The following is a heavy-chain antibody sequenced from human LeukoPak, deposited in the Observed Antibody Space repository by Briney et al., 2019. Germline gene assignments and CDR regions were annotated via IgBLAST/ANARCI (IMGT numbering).Heavy chain of an antibody. V-gene: IGHV4-59*01. J-gene: IGHJ4*02. CDR3: ATYSSGWYPYYFDY. CDR2: IYYSGST. CDR1: GGSISNKY. Sequence: SETLSLTCTVSGGSISNKYWSWIRQPPGKGLEWIGYIYYSGSTNYNPSLKSRVTISVDTSKNQFSLKLSSVTAADTAVYYCATYSSGWYPYYFDYWGQGTLVTVSS. D-gene: IGHD6-19*01.